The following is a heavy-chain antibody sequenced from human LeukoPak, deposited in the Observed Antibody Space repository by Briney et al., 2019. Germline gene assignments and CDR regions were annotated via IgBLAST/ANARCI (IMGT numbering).Heavy chain of an antibody. J-gene: IGHJ4*02. Sequence: GGSLRLSCAASGFTFSSYAMSWVRQAPGKGLEWVAVISYDGSNTYYADSVKGRFTISRDNSKNMLYLQMNSLRAEDTAVYYCAKPYYYGSRSYMDYWGQGTLVTVSS. CDR2: ISYDGSNT. V-gene: IGHV3-30*18. D-gene: IGHD3-10*01. CDR3: AKPYYYGSRSYMDY. CDR1: GFTFSSYA.